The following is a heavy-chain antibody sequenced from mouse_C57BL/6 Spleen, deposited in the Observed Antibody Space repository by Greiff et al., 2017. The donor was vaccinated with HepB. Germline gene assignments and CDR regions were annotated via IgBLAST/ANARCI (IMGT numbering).Heavy chain of an antibody. V-gene: IGHV1-52*01. CDR2: IDSSDSET. CDR1: GYTFTSYW. J-gene: IGHJ4*01. CDR3: ARGGSYPYAMDY. D-gene: IGHD2-12*01. Sequence: VQLQQPGAELVRPGSSVKLSCKASGYTFTSYWMHWVKQRPIQGLEWIGNIDSSDSETHYNQKFKDKATLTVDKSSSTAYMQLSSLTSEDSAVYYCARGGSYPYAMDYWGQGTSVTVSS.